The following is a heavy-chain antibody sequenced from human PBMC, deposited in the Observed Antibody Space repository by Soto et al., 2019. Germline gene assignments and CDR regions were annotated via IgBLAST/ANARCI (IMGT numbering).Heavy chain of an antibody. V-gene: IGHV3-33*01. CDR1: GFTFSSYG. CDR3: ARDVSRGSSWYYFDH. Sequence: QVQLVESGGGVVQPGRSLRLSCAASGFTFSSYGMHWVRQAPGKGLEWVAVVGFDGTNKYYADSVKGRFTISRDNSKNTLSLQRNSLRAEDTAIYYCARDVSRGSSWYYFDHWGQGTLVTVSS. D-gene: IGHD6-13*01. CDR2: VGFDGTNK. J-gene: IGHJ4*02.